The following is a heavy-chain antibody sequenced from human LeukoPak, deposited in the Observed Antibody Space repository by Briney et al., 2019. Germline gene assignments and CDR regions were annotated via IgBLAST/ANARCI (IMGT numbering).Heavy chain of an antibody. CDR3: ARDANYYDSRGENYFNC. V-gene: IGHV3-7*01. CDR1: GFTFSSYW. J-gene: IGHJ4*02. Sequence: GGSLRPSCAASGFTFSSYWMSWVRQAPGKGLEWVANIKQDGSEKYYVDSVKGRFTISRDNAKNSLYLQLNSLRAEDTAVYYCARDANYYDSRGENYFNCWGQGTLVTVSS. D-gene: IGHD3-22*01. CDR2: IKQDGSEK.